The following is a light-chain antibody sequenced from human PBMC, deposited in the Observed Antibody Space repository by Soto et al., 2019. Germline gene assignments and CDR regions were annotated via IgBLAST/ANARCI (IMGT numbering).Light chain of an antibody. J-gene: IGKJ1*01. CDR2: GAS. CDR3: QQYNNWPSWT. CDR1: QSVSSN. V-gene: IGKV3-15*01. Sequence: EIVMTQSPATLSVTPGERATLSCRASQSVSSNLALYQQKPGQAPRLLIYGASTRATGIPARFSGSGSGTEFTLTISSLQSEDFAVYYCQQYNNWPSWTFGQRTKVDIK.